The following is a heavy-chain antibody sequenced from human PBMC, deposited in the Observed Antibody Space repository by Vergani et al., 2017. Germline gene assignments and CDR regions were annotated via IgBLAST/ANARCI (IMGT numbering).Heavy chain of an antibody. D-gene: IGHD6-19*01. Sequence: QAQLVQSGSELKKPGASVKVSCKASGYTFTSYAMNWVRQAPGQGLEWMGWINTNTGNPTYAQGFTGRFVFSLDTSVSTAYLQISSLKAEDTAVYYCARDVDLSSGWSISFYYYYGMDVWGQGTTVTVSS. V-gene: IGHV7-4-1*02. CDR1: GYTFTSYA. CDR3: ARDVDLSSGWSISFYYYYGMDV. CDR2: INTNTGNP. J-gene: IGHJ6*02.